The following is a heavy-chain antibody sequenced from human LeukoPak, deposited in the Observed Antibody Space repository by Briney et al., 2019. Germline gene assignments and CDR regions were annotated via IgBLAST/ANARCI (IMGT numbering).Heavy chain of an antibody. Sequence: PGGSLRLSCAASGFTFSSYEMSWVRQAPGKGLEWISYISTSGTTIYYLDSVKGRFTISGDNAKNSLYLEMNSLRAEDTAVYYCARDPGETDAFDIWGQGTLVTVSS. CDR1: GFTFSSYE. D-gene: IGHD3-16*01. CDR2: ISTSGTTI. V-gene: IGHV3-48*03. J-gene: IGHJ4*02. CDR3: ARDPGETDAFDI.